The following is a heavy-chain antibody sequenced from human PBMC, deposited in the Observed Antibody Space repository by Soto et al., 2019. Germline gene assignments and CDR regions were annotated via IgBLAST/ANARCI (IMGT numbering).Heavy chain of an antibody. D-gene: IGHD3-22*01. CDR2: IYPFYSDT. J-gene: IGHJ6*02. CDR3: ARAPAPRTYYYDSSGFAYYYYGMDV. CDR1: AFTFTNSW. Sequence: VASLTISCKVSAFTFTNSWISWVRQMPGKGLEWMGIIYPFYSDTRYSPSFQGQVIIPADKSINTAYLQWYSLKASDTAMYYCARAPAPRTYYYDSSGFAYYYYGMDVWGQGTTVTVSS. V-gene: IGHV5-51*01.